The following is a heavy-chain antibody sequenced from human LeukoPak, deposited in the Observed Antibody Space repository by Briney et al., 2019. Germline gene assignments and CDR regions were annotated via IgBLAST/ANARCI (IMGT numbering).Heavy chain of an antibody. J-gene: IGHJ6*02. D-gene: IGHD2-15*01. Sequence: PGGSLRLSCAAPGFTFSSYWMSWVRQAPGKGLEWVANIKQDGSEKYYVDSVKGRFTISRDNAKNSLYLQMNSLRAEDTAVYYCARMDNEAASMDVWGQGTTVTVSS. CDR1: GFTFSSYW. CDR3: ARMDNEAASMDV. CDR2: IKQDGSEK. V-gene: IGHV3-7*03.